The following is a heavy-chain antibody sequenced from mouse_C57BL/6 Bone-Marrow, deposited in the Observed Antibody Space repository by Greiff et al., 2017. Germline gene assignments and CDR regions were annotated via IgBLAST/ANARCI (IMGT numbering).Heavy chain of an antibody. D-gene: IGHD1-1*01. Sequence: VQLKESGPELVKPGASVKISCKASGYSFTGYYMHWVKQSHGNILDWIGYIDPYNGVSSYNQKFKGKATLTVDKSSSTAYMELRSLTSEDSAVYDCARGGTTVVVDYWGQGTTLTVSS. V-gene: IGHV1-31*01. CDR1: GYSFTGYY. CDR3: ARGGTTVVVDY. J-gene: IGHJ2*01. CDR2: IDPYNGVS.